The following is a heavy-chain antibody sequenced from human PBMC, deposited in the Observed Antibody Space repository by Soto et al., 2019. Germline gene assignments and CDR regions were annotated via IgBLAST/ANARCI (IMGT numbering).Heavy chain of an antibody. CDR2: KLYSGFT. J-gene: IGHJ4*02. D-gene: IGHD3-16*02. V-gene: IGHV4-39*01. CDR1: VVSISSNAYY. Sequence: SETLSLTCTFSVVSISSNAYYCGWIRQSPWKGLEWIASKLYSGFTYYSPSLKSRVTISVDTSKNQFSLRLSSVTAADTAVYYCARHHDYVWGTYRWALDYWGQGTLVTVSS. CDR3: ARHHDYVWGTYRWALDY.